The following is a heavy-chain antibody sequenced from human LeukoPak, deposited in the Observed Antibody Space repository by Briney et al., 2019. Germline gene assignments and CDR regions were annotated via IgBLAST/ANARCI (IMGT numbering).Heavy chain of an antibody. J-gene: IGHJ6*02. CDR1: GGSISSYY. CDR3: ARGADSSGYYTYYYYYGMDV. Sequence: SETLSLTCTVSGGSISSYYWSWLPPPPGKGLEWIGYIYYSGSTNYNPSLKSRVTISVDTSKNQFSLKLSSVTAADTAVYYCARGADSSGYYTYYYYYGMDVWGQGTTVTVSS. V-gene: IGHV4-59*01. CDR2: IYYSGST. D-gene: IGHD3-22*01.